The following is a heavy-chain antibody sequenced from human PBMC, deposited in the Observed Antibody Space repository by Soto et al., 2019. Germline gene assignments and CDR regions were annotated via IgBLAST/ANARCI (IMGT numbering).Heavy chain of an antibody. J-gene: IGHJ4*02. D-gene: IGHD3-9*01. CDR2: INAYTDKT. V-gene: IGHV1-18*01. Sequence: QVQLVQSGTEVKKPGASVKVSCKTSGYTFTSYAFSWVRQAPGQGLEWMGWINAYTDKTHYAQNFQGRVTMTTDTSTSTAYMELRSLRSDDTAVYYCASDGPYDILTGYQMGSLGFVYWGQGTLVTVSS. CDR3: ASDGPYDILTGYQMGSLGFVY. CDR1: GYTFTSYA.